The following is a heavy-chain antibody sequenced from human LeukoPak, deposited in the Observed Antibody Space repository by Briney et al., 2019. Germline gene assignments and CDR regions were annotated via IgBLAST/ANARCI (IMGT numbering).Heavy chain of an antibody. D-gene: IGHD3-22*01. Sequence: SETLSLTCTVSGGSISSYYWSWIRQPPGKGLEWIGYIYCSGSTNYNPSLKSRVTISVDTSKNQFSLKLSSVTAADTAVYYCAREQTYYYDSSGSFDPWGKGTLVTVSS. V-gene: IGHV4-59*01. J-gene: IGHJ5*02. CDR2: IYCSGST. CDR3: AREQTYYYDSSGSFDP. CDR1: GGSISSYY.